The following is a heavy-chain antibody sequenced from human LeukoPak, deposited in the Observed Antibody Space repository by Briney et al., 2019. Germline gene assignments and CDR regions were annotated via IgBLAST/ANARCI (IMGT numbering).Heavy chain of an antibody. CDR2: ICSSSSYI. CDR1: GFTFSSYS. D-gene: IGHD1-26*01. J-gene: IGHJ4*02. Sequence: GGSLRLSCAASGFTFSSYSMNWVRPAAGKGLEWVSSICSSSSYIYYADSVKGRFTISRDNAKNSLYLQMNSLRAEDTAVYYCARERWESFDYWGQGTLVTVSS. CDR3: ARERWESFDY. V-gene: IGHV3-21*01.